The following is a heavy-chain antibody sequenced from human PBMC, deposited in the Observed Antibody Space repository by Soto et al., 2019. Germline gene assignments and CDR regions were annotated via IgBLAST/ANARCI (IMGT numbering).Heavy chain of an antibody. CDR2: ISAYNGNT. V-gene: IGHV1-18*01. CDR1: GYTFTSYG. D-gene: IGHD6-13*01. Sequence: QVQLVQSRAEVKKPGASVKVSCKASGYTFTSYGISWVRQAPGQGLEWMGWISAYNGNTNYAQKLQGRVTMTTDTSTSTAYMELRSLRSDDTAVYYCARDPSFSSWQTNNWLDPWGQGTLVTVSS. CDR3: ARDPSFSSWQTNNWLDP. J-gene: IGHJ5*02.